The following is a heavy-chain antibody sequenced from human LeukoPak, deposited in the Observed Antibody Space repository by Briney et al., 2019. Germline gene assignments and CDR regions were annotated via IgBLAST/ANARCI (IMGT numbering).Heavy chain of an antibody. Sequence: PSETLSLTCTVSGGSISSYYWSWIRQPPGKGLEWIGYIYYSGSTNYNPSLKSRVTISVDTSKNQFSLKLSSVTAADTAVYYCARQGGISDYWGQGTLVTVPS. V-gene: IGHV4-59*08. D-gene: IGHD6-13*01. CDR3: ARQGGISDY. J-gene: IGHJ4*02. CDR2: IYYSGST. CDR1: GGSISSYY.